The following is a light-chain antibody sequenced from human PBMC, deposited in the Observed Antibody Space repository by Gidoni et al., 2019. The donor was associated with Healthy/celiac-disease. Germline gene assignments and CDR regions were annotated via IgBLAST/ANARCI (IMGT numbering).Light chain of an antibody. CDR3: QQYDNLLLFT. J-gene: IGKJ3*01. CDR2: DAS. V-gene: IGKV1-33*01. Sequence: DIQMTQSPSSLSASVGDRVTLTCQASQDISNYLNWYQQKPGKAPKLLIYDASNLETGVPSRFSGSVSGTDFTFTISSLQPEDIATYYCQQYDNLLLFTFXPXTKVDIK. CDR1: QDISNY.